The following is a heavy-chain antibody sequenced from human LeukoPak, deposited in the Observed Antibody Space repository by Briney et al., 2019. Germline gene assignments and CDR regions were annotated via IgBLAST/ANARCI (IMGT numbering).Heavy chain of an antibody. CDR3: ASGVRIAAAGY. Sequence: GGSLRLSCAASGFTFSSYWMSWVRQAPGKGLERVANIKQDGSEKYYVDSVKGRFTISRDNAKNSLYLQMNSLRAEDTAVYYCASGVRIAAAGYWGQGTLVTVSS. V-gene: IGHV3-7*01. CDR2: IKQDGSEK. D-gene: IGHD6-13*01. CDR1: GFTFSSYW. J-gene: IGHJ4*02.